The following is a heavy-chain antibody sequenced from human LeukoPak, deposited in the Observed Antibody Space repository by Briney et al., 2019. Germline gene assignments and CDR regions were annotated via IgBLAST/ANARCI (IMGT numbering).Heavy chain of an antibody. Sequence: GGSLRLSCAASGFTFSSYTIHWVRQAPGKGLEWVSSITTSSTYISYADSVKGRFTISRDNAKNSLYLQMNSLRAEDTAVYYCARGKYSSGWFDYWGQGTLVTVSS. D-gene: IGHD6-19*01. V-gene: IGHV3-21*01. CDR1: GFTFSSYT. CDR3: ARGKYSSGWFDY. CDR2: ITTSSTYI. J-gene: IGHJ4*02.